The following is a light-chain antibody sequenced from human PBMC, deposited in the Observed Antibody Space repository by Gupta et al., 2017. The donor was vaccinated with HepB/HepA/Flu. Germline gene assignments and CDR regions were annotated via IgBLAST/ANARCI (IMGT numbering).Light chain of an antibody. V-gene: IGLV3-19*01. CDR2: GKS. CDR3: NSRDSSGDHVV. CDR1: SLRRFY. Sequence: SSELTQDPAVSVALGQTVRITCQGDSLRRFYANWYQQTPGQAPVLVIYGKSNRPPGIPDRFSGTSSGNTASLTITVAQAEDEADYYCNSRDSSGDHVVFGGGTGLTVL. J-gene: IGLJ2*01.